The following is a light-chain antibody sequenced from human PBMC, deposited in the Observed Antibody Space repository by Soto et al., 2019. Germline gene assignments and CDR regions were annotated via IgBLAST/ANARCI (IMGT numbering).Light chain of an antibody. CDR2: EVV. CDR1: KSDIGGYDF. Sequence: QSVLTQPPSASGSPGQSVTISCTGTKSDIGGYDFVSWYQHHPGKAPRLIIYEVVQRPSGVPDRFSGSKSGNTASLTVSGLQAADEADYFCKSYAGSNTYVFGSGTKVTV. CDR3: KSYAGSNTYV. J-gene: IGLJ1*01. V-gene: IGLV2-8*01.